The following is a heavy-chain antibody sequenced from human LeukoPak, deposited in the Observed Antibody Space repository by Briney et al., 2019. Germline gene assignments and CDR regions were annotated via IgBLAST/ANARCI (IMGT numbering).Heavy chain of an antibody. CDR1: GFTFSSYE. J-gene: IGHJ6*04. Sequence: GGSLRLSCAASGFTFSSYEMNWVRQAPGKGLEWVSYISSSGSTIYYADSVKGRFTFSRDNAKNSLYLQMNSLRAEDTAVYYCAELGITMIGGIWGKGTTVTISS. CDR2: ISSSGSTI. V-gene: IGHV3-48*03. CDR3: AELGITMIGGI. D-gene: IGHD3-10*02.